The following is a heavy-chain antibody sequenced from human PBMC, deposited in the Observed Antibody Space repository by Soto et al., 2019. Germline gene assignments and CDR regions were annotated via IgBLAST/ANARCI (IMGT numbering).Heavy chain of an antibody. D-gene: IGHD3-22*01. Sequence: GGYLRLSCAASGFTFSSYSMNWVRQAPGKGLEWVSYISSSSSTIYYADSVKGRFTISRDNAKNSLYLQMNSLRDEDTAVYYCAGDSSGYYYFDYCGQGTLVTVSS. J-gene: IGHJ4*02. CDR3: AGDSSGYYYFDY. CDR1: GFTFSSYS. CDR2: ISSSSSTI. V-gene: IGHV3-48*02.